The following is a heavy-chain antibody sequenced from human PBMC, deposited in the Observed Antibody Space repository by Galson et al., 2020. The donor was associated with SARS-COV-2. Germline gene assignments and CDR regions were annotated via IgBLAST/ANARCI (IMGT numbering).Heavy chain of an antibody. Sequence: KIGESLKISCAASGFTFSSYSMNWVRQAPGKGLEWVSSISSSSSYIYYADSVKGRFTISRDNAKNSLYLQMNSLRAEDTAVYYCARDADSGYEIGGASIDYWGQGTLVTVSS. CDR2: ISSSSSYI. D-gene: IGHD5-12*01. CDR1: GFTFSSYS. CDR3: ARDADSGYEIGGASIDY. J-gene: IGHJ4*02. V-gene: IGHV3-21*01.